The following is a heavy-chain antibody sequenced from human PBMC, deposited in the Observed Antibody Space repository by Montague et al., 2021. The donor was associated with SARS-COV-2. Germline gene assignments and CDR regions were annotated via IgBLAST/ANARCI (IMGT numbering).Heavy chain of an antibody. Sequence: SLRLSCAVSGFTFGGYAMHWVRHAPGKGLEWVSRISWNGASIAYADSVKGRFIISRDNAENSLSLQMNSLRAEDTALYYCVKDGAGFAVVYFYYMDVWGKGTPVTVSS. V-gene: IGHV3-9*01. CDR2: ISWNGASI. CDR3: VKDGAGFAVVYFYYMDV. J-gene: IGHJ6*03. D-gene: IGHD3-3*01. CDR1: GFTFGGYA.